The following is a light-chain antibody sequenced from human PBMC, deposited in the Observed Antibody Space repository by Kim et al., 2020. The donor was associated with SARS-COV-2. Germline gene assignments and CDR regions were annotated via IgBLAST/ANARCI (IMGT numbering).Light chain of an antibody. V-gene: IGLV2-14*03. CDR2: DVS. J-gene: IGLJ1*01. Sequence: GPSITISWTGTSRSVGAYNWVSWYQQYSGKAPKVLIFDVSNRPSGLSDRFFGSKSGNTASLTISGLQADDEADYYCSSYTRSHTFVFGTGTKVTVL. CDR1: SRSVGAYNW. CDR3: SSYTRSHTFV.